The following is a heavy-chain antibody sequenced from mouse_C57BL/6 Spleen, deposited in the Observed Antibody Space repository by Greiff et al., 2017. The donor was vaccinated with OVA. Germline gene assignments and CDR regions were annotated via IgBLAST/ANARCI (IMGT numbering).Heavy chain of an antibody. D-gene: IGHD4-1*01. CDR2: INPGSGGT. CDR3: ARGDWDENFDV. CDR1: GYAFTNYL. Sequence: VKLQESGAELVRPGTSVKVSCKASGYAFTNYLIEWVKQRPGQGLEWIGVINPGSGGTNYNEKFKGKATLTADKSSSTAYMQLSSLTSEDSAVYFCARGDWDENFDVWGTGTTVTVSS. J-gene: IGHJ1*03. V-gene: IGHV1-54*01.